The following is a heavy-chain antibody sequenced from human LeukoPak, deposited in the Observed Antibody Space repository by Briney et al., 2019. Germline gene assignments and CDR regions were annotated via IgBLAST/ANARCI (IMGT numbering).Heavy chain of an antibody. Sequence: SETLSLTCTVSGGSISSNYWSWIRQPPGKGLEWIGYIYYSGSTNYNPSLESRVTISVDTSKNQFSLKLSSVTAADTAVYYCAGYYDYQYNWFDPWGQGTLVTVSS. CDR3: AGYYDYQYNWFDP. CDR1: GGSISSNY. CDR2: IYYSGST. D-gene: IGHD3-16*01. J-gene: IGHJ5*02. V-gene: IGHV4-59*01.